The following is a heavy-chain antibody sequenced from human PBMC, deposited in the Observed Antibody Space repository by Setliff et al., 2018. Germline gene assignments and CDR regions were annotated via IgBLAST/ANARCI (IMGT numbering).Heavy chain of an antibody. V-gene: IGHV4-38-2*01. CDR1: GYSISSGYY. CDR3: ARRGAGMQYGDYVTFDP. CDR2: INHSGST. Sequence: SETLSLTCAVSGYSISSGYYWGWIRQPPGKGLEWIGEINHSGSTNYNPSLKRRVTISVDTSKNQFSLKLSSVTAADTAVYYRARRGAGMQYGDYVTFDPWGQGTLVTVSS. J-gene: IGHJ5*02. D-gene: IGHD4-17*01.